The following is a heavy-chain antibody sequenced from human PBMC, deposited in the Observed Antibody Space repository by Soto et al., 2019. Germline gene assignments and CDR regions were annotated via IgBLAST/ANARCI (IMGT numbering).Heavy chain of an antibody. CDR2: INPNSGGT. J-gene: IGHJ5*02. Sequence: ASVKVSCKASGYTFTGYYMHWVRQAPGQGLEWMGWINPNSGGTNYAQKFQGWVTMTRDTSISTAYMELSRLRSDDTAVYYCARERNSGTMVRGVPNGWFDPWGQGTLVTVSS. CDR3: ARERNSGTMVRGVPNGWFDP. D-gene: IGHD3-10*01. V-gene: IGHV1-2*04. CDR1: GYTFTGYY.